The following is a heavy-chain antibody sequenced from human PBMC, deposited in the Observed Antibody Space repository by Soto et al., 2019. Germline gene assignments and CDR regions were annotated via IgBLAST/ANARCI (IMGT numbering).Heavy chain of an antibody. D-gene: IGHD3-9*01. Sequence: VASVKVSCKASGYTFTSYGISWVRQAPGQGLGWMGWISAYNGNTNYAQKLQGRVTMTTDTSTSTAYMELRSLRSDDTAVYYCARGRYDILTGHNYFDYWGQGTPVTSPQ. CDR2: ISAYNGNT. CDR1: GYTFTSYG. CDR3: ARGRYDILTGHNYFDY. V-gene: IGHV1-18*01. J-gene: IGHJ4*02.